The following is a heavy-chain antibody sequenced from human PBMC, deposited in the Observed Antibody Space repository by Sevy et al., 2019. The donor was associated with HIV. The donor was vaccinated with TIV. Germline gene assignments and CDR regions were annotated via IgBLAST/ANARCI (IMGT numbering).Heavy chain of an antibody. CDR1: GFTFSTYG. D-gene: IGHD4-4*01. V-gene: IGHV3-30*18. Sequence: GGSLRLSCAASGFTFSTYGMHWVRQAPGKGLEWVSLISFDGFNKYYLDSVKGRFTISRDNSKNTLYLQMNSLRADDTAVYYCAKGTVTGAFDIWGQGTVVTVSS. J-gene: IGHJ3*02. CDR3: AKGTVTGAFDI. CDR2: ISFDGFNK.